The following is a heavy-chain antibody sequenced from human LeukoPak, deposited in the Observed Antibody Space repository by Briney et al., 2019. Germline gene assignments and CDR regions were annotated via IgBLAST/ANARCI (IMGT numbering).Heavy chain of an antibody. CDR1: GGSISSYY. CDR2: IYYSGST. V-gene: IGHV4-59*01. Sequence: SETLSLTCTVSGGSISSYYWSWIRQPPGKGLEWIGYIYYSGSTNYNPSLKSRVTISVDTSKNQFSLKLSSVTAADTAVYYCARSFADYWGQGTLVTVSS. J-gene: IGHJ4*02. CDR3: ARSFADY.